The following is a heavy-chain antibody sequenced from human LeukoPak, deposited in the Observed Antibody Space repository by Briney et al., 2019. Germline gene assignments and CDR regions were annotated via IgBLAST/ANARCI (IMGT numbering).Heavy chain of an antibody. CDR3: ARDHIVVVVAATPGFYYYYGMDV. Sequence: PSETLSLTCTVSGGSISSGGYYWSWIRQHPGKGLEWFGYIYYSGSTYYNPSLKSRVTISVDTSKNQFSLKLSSVTAADTAVYYCARDHIVVVVAATPGFYYYYGMDVWGQGTTVTVSS. D-gene: IGHD2-15*01. CDR1: GGSISSGGYY. CDR2: IYYSGST. V-gene: IGHV4-31*03. J-gene: IGHJ6*02.